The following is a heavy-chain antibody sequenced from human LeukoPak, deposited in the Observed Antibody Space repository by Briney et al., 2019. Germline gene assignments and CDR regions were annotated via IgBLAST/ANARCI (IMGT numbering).Heavy chain of an antibody. Sequence: EASVKVSCKASGYTFTGYYMHWVRQAPGQGLEWMGWINPNSGGTNYAQKFQGRVTMTRDTSSSTAYMELSRLRSDDTAVYYCARDAEATVGDYWGQGTLVTVSS. V-gene: IGHV1-2*02. CDR2: INPNSGGT. CDR3: ARDAEATVGDY. J-gene: IGHJ4*02. D-gene: IGHD4-23*01. CDR1: GYTFTGYY.